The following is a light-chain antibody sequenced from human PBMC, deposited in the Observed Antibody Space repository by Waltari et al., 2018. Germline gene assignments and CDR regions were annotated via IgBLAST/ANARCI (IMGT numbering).Light chain of an antibody. CDR2: EVT. J-gene: IGLJ1*01. V-gene: IGLV2-23*02. Sequence: QSGLTQPASVSGSPGQSITMSCTGTSSGVGNYELVPWYQQYPGKAPKLMVYEVTRRSSGVSDRFSGSKSGNTASLTIYGLQSEDEADYYCCSYAGLGIYVFGTGTKVTVL. CDR3: CSYAGLGIYV. CDR1: SSGVGNYEL.